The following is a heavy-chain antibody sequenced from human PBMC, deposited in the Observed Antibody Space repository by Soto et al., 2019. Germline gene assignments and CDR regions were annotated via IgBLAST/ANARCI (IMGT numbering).Heavy chain of an antibody. CDR1: GGSISSGGYY. CDR2: IYYSGST. J-gene: IGHJ2*01. D-gene: IGHD3-22*01. Sequence: QVQLQESGPGLVKPSQTLSLTCTVSGGSISSGGYYWSWIRQHPGKGLEWIGYIYYSGSTYYNPSLKSRVTAPVDTSKNQFSLKLSSATAADTAVYYCARGYYYDSSGYWREGYWYFDLWGRGTLVTVSS. CDR3: ARGYYYDSSGYWREGYWYFDL. V-gene: IGHV4-31*03.